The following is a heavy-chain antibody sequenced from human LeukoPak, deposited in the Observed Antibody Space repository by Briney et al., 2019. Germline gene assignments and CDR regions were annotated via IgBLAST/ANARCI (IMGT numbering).Heavy chain of an antibody. CDR1: GFTLRSYT. J-gene: IGHJ4*02. CDR2: ISGVGVTT. Sequence: GGSLRLSCAASGFTLRSYTMSWVRQAPGKGLEWVSTISGVGVTTYYADSVRGRFTISRDNSQNTLYLQMTSLRVEDTAVYYCATRPPIVPAPYYSDYWGQGALVTVSS. CDR3: ATRPPIVPAPYYSDY. D-gene: IGHD2-2*01. V-gene: IGHV3-23*01.